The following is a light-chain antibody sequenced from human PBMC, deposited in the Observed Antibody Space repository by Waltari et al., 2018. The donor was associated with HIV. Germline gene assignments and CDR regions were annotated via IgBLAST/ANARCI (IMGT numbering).Light chain of an antibody. CDR2: DYS. Sequence: SYLLTQAPSDSVSPGQTATMSCANIVTSSVALYRQKPGRAPVLVVSDYSERFSGTPARRSGANSGSRATLTISNVEAGDEAVYYCQVWDRSYKEAVFGGGT. CDR3: QVWDRSYKEAV. V-gene: IGLV3-21*02. J-gene: IGLJ2*01. CDR1: NIVTSS.